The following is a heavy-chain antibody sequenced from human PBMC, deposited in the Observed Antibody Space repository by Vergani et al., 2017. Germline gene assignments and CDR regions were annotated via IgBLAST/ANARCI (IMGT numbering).Heavy chain of an antibody. D-gene: IGHD2-2*02. V-gene: IGHV3-9*01. CDR2: INWNSDSI. CDR1: GFTFDDYA. CDR3: ASYCSSTSCYTGAEYFQH. J-gene: IGHJ1*01. Sequence: EVQLVESGGGLVQPGRSLRLSCAASGFTFDDYAMHWVRQAPGKGLEWVSGINWNSDSIAYADSVKGRFTISRANAKNSLYLQMNSLRAEDTAVYYCASYCSSTSCYTGAEYFQHWGQGTLVTVSS.